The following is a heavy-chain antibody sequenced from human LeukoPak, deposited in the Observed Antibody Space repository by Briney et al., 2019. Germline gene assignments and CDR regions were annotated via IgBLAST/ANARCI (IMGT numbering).Heavy chain of an antibody. D-gene: IGHD3-22*01. Sequence: ASVKVSCKASGYTFTSHFMHWVRQAPGQGLEWMGIINPRGGSTSYAQKFQGRVTMTRDTSTSTVYMELSSLRSEDTAVYYCARVKSYYYDTSDKDAFDIWGQGTMVTVSS. CDR2: INPRGGST. V-gene: IGHV1-46*01. CDR1: GYTFTSHF. CDR3: ARVKSYYYDTSDKDAFDI. J-gene: IGHJ3*02.